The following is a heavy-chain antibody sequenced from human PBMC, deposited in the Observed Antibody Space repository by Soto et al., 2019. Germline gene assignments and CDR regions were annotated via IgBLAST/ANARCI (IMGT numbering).Heavy chain of an antibody. CDR1: GGSISSSSYY. CDR3: ARHGWYYFDY. CDR2: IYYSGST. V-gene: IGHV4-39*01. D-gene: IGHD2-2*03. Sequence: QLQLQESGPGLVKPSETLSLTCTVSGGSISSSSYYWGWIRQPPGKGLEWIGSIYYSGSTYYNPSLKSRVTISVDTSKHQFSLKLSSVTAADTAVYYCARHGWYYFDYWGQGTLVTVSS. J-gene: IGHJ4*02.